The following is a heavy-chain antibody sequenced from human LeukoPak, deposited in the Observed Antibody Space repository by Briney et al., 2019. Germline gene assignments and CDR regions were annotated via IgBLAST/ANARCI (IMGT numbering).Heavy chain of an antibody. D-gene: IGHD3-3*02. Sequence: GGSLRLSCAASGFTFSSSGMDWVRQAPGKGLEWVAVISYDGSNKYYADSVKGRFTISRDNSKNTLYLQMNRLRVEDSAVCYCVKDAFWPVGFDPWGQGALVTVSS. CDR1: GFTFSSSG. V-gene: IGHV3-30*18. CDR2: ISYDGSNK. J-gene: IGHJ5*02. CDR3: VKDAFWPVGFDP.